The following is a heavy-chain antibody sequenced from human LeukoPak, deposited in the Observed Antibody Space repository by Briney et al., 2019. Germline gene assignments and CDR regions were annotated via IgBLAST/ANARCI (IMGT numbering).Heavy chain of an antibody. J-gene: IGHJ5*02. CDR1: GGSISTYY. CDR3: ARVYSSSWYPGWFDP. V-gene: IGHV4-59*01. CDR2: IYYSGST. D-gene: IGHD6-13*01. Sequence: PSETLSLTCTVSGGSISTYYWSWIRQPPGKGLEWIGYIYYSGSTNYNPSLKSRVTISVDTSKNQFSLKLSSVTAADTAVYYCARVYSSSWYPGWFDPWGQGTLVTVSS.